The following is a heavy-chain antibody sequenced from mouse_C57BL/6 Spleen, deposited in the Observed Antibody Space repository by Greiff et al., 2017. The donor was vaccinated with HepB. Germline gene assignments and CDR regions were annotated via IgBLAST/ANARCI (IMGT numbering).Heavy chain of an antibody. Sequence: EVKLVESGGGLVQPGGSLSLSCAASGFTFTDYYMSWVRQPPGQALEWLGFIRNKANGYTTEYSASVKGRITISRDNSQSILYLQMNALRAEDSATYYCARSPFYYGSSYWYFDVWGTGTTVTVSS. CDR3: ARSPFYYGSSYWYFDV. J-gene: IGHJ1*03. D-gene: IGHD1-1*01. CDR2: IRNKANGYTT. CDR1: GFTFTDYY. V-gene: IGHV7-3*01.